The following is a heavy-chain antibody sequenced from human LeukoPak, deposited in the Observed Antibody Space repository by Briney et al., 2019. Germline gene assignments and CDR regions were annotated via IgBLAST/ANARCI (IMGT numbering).Heavy chain of an antibody. CDR2: INTSASS. CDR3: AREGGGPRWLDP. V-gene: IGHV4-4*07. Sequence: PDPLSLTCTVSTRPIRRYYWNWLPHPADQDIPRIGRINTSASSNYNPALRSRVTMSVDTSKNQFSPNLSSLTPADTAVYYCAREGGGPRWLDPSGQGTLVTVSS. D-gene: IGHD6-25*01. CDR1: TRPIRRYY. J-gene: IGHJ5*02.